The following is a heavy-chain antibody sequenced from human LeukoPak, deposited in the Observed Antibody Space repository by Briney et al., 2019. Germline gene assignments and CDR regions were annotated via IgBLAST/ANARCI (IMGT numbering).Heavy chain of an antibody. Sequence: SETLSLTCAVSGGSISSSNWWSWVRQPPGKGLEWIGRIYTSGSTNYNPSLKSRVTMSVDTSKNQFSLKLSSVTAADTAVYYCARHRSGSYLYAYWGQGTLVTVSS. V-gene: IGHV4-4*02. J-gene: IGHJ4*02. CDR2: IYTSGST. CDR3: ARHRSGSYLYAY. D-gene: IGHD1-26*01. CDR1: GGSISSSNW.